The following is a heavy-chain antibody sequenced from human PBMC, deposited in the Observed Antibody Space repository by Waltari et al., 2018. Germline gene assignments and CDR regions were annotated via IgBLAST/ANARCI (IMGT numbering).Heavy chain of an antibody. D-gene: IGHD7-27*01. CDR3: VRGLTGDFDY. V-gene: IGHV1-8*03. CDR1: GYTFTSYE. CDR2: MNPHSGKS. J-gene: IGHJ4*02. Sequence: QVQLVQSGAEVRKPGASVKVSCKASGYTFTSYELNWVRQATGQGLEWVGWMNPHSGKSGSAQEFQGRVSFTSNTSISTAYMELSSLTSEDTAVYYCVRGLTGDFDYWGQGTLVTVSS.